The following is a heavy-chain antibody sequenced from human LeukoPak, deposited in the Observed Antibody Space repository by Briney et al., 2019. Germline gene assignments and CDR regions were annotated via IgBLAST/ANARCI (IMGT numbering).Heavy chain of an antibody. D-gene: IGHD3-3*01. CDR1: GYTFTDYY. CDR3: AKILFDLLGGFSREYFDY. J-gene: IGHJ4*02. Sequence: ASVKVSCKASGYTFTDYYMHWVRQAPGQGLEWMGWINPNSGGTNYAQKFQGRVAMTRDTSISTAYMELTRLRSDDTAVYYCAKILFDLLGGFSREYFDYWGQGALVTVSS. CDR2: INPNSGGT. V-gene: IGHV1-2*02.